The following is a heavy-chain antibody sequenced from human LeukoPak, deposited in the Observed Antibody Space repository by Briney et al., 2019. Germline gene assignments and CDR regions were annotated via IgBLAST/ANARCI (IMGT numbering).Heavy chain of an antibody. CDR1: GGSISSYD. D-gene: IGHD3-3*01. J-gene: IGHJ6*02. V-gene: IGHV4-59*01. CDR2: IYYSGST. Sequence: SETLSLTCTVSGGSISSYDWSWVRQPPGKGLEWVGYIYYSGSTNYNPSLKSRVTISVDTSKNQFSLKLSSVTAADTAVYYCARDGSPTSYDFWSGYQVDYYYYGMDVWGQGTTVTVSS. CDR3: ARDGSPTSYDFWSGYQVDYYYYGMDV.